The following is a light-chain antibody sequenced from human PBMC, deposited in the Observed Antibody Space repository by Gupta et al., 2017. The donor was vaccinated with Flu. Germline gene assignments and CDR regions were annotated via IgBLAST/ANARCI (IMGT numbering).Light chain of an antibody. CDR3: QQRGNWPYT. CDR1: QSVSSY. V-gene: IGKV3-11*01. CDR2: DAS. Sequence: EIVLTQSPATLSLSPGEGATLSCRASQSVSSYLAWYQQKPGQAPRLLIYDASNRATGIPARLSGSGSGTDFTLTISSLEPEDFALYYCQQRGNWPYTVGQGTKLEIK. J-gene: IGKJ2*01.